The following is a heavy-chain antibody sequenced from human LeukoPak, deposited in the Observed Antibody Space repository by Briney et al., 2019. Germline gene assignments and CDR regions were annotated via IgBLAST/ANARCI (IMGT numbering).Heavy chain of an antibody. CDR2: ISYDGSHR. J-gene: IGHJ3*02. V-gene: IGHV3-30*18. Sequence: GGSLRLSCAASGFTFSSYGLHWVRQAPGKGLEWVAVISYDGSHRYYADSVEGRFTISRDNSKNKMDLQMTSLRAEDTALYYCAKEGGSGWYFAFDIWGQGTRVTVSS. D-gene: IGHD6-19*01. CDR3: AKEGGSGWYFAFDI. CDR1: GFTFSSYG.